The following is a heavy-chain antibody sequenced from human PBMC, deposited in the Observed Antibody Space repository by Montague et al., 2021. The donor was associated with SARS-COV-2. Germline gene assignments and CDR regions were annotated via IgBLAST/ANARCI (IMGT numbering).Heavy chain of an antibody. CDR1: GGSISSSSYY. V-gene: IGHV4-39*01. CDR2: IYYSGST. CDR3: TRFPTSYYYDSKAAPATPDAFDI. Sequence: SETLFLTCTVSGGSISSSSYYWGWIRQPPGKGLEWIGSIYYSGSTYYNPSLKSRVTTSVDTSKNQFSLRLSSVTAADTAVYYCTRFPTSYYYDSKAAPATPDAFDIWGQGTMVTVSS. D-gene: IGHD3-22*01. J-gene: IGHJ3*02.